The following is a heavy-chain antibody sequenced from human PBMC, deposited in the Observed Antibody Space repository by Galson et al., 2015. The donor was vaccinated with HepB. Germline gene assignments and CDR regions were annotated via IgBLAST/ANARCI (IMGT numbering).Heavy chain of an antibody. V-gene: IGHV4-61*02. CDR2: IYTSGST. D-gene: IGHD3-3*01. Sequence: SLTCTVSGGSISSGSYYWSWIRQPAGKGLEWIGRIYTSGSTNYNPSLKSRVTMSVDTSKNQFSLKLSSVTAADTAVYYCAATRRTIFGVVLDYWGQGTLVTVSS. CDR3: AATRRTIFGVVLDY. CDR1: GGSISSGSYY. J-gene: IGHJ4*02.